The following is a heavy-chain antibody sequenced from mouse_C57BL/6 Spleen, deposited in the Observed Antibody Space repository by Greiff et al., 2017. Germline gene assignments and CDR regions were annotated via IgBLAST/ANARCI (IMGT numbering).Heavy chain of an antibody. J-gene: IGHJ1*03. V-gene: IGHV5-9-1*02. CDR2: ISSGGDYI. Sequence: EVKLVESGEGLVKPGGSLKLSCAASGFTFSSYAMSWVRQTPEKRLEWVAYISSGGDYIYYADTVKGRFTISRDNAGNTLYLQMSSLKSEDTAMYYCTRARGSRYHWYFDVWGKGTTVTVSS. CDR1: GFTFSSYA. CDR3: TRARGSRYHWYFDV. D-gene: IGHD1-1*01.